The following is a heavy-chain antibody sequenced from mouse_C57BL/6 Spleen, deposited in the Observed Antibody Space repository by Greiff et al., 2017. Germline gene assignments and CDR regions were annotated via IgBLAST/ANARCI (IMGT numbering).Heavy chain of an antibody. Sequence: QVQLQQSGAELARPGASVKLSCKASGYTFTSYGISWVKQRTGQGLEWIGEIYPRSGNTYYNEKFKGKATLTADKSSSTAYMELRSLTSEDSAVYVCAREDGNYEYFDVWGTGTTVTVSS. V-gene: IGHV1-81*01. CDR3: AREDGNYEYFDV. CDR1: GYTFTSYG. J-gene: IGHJ1*03. CDR2: IYPRSGNT. D-gene: IGHD2-1*01.